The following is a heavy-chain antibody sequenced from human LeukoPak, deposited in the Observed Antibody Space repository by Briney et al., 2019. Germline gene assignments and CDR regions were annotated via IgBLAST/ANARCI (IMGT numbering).Heavy chain of an antibody. CDR3: AKASNGGSYYGVIIDY. D-gene: IGHD1-26*01. V-gene: IGHV3-53*05. Sequence: GGSLRLSCAASGFTVSRNYMTWVRQAPGKGLEWVSVIYSGGSTYYADSVKGRFTISRDNSKNTLYLQMNSLRAEDTAVYYCAKASNGGSYYGVIIDYWGQGTLVTVSS. CDR2: IYSGGST. J-gene: IGHJ4*02. CDR1: GFTVSRNY.